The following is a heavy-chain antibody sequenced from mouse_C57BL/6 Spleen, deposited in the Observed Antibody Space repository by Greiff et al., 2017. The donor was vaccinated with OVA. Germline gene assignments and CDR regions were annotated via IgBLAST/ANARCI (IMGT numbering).Heavy chain of an antibody. V-gene: IGHV1-26*01. D-gene: IGHD1-1*01. CDR1: GYTFTDYY. CDR3: ARSHITTVVGRYFDV. Sequence: VQLQQSGPELVKPGASVKISCKASGYTFTDYYMNWVKQSHGKSLEWIGDINPNNGGTSYNQKFKGKATLTVDKSSSTAYMELRSLTSEDSAVYDCARSHITTVVGRYFDVWGTGTTVTVSS. J-gene: IGHJ1*03. CDR2: INPNNGGT.